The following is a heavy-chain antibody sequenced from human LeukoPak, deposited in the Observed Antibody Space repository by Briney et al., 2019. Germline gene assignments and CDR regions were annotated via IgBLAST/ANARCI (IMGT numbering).Heavy chain of an antibody. Sequence: GGSLRLSCAASGFTFSSYAMHWVRQAPGKGLEWVSYIGGSGTPIYYADSVKGRFTVSRDDAKNSLFLQMDSLRAEDTAVYYCARDRRPSVYGGLDNWGQGTLVTVSS. CDR2: IGGSGTPI. V-gene: IGHV3-48*03. CDR1: GFTFSSYA. D-gene: IGHD4/OR15-4a*01. J-gene: IGHJ4*02. CDR3: ARDRRPSVYGGLDN.